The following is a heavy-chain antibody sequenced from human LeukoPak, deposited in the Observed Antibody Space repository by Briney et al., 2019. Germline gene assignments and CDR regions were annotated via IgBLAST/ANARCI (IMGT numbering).Heavy chain of an antibody. J-gene: IGHJ5*02. V-gene: IGHV1-18*04. CDR2: ISAYNGNT. D-gene: IGHD6-19*01. CDR1: GYAFTTYG. Sequence: ASVKVSCKASGYAFTTYGISWVRQAPGQGLEWMGWISAYNGNTKYAQKLQGRVTMTTDTPTSTAYMELRSLRSDDTAVYYCARGRGAVAGTENWLDPWGQGTLVTVSS. CDR3: ARGRGAVAGTENWLDP.